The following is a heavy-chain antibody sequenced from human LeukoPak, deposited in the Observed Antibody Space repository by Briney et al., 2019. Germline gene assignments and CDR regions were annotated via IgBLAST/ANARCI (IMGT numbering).Heavy chain of an antibody. CDR3: ASTSGVVVPAATSYYYYGMDV. CDR2: INAGNGNT. J-gene: IGHJ6*02. D-gene: IGHD2-2*01. Sequence: ASVKVSCKASGYTFTSYAMHWVRQAPGQRLEWMGWINAGNGNTKYSQKFQGRVTITRDTSASTAYMELSSLRSEDTAVYYCASTSGVVVPAATSYYYYGMDVWGQGTTVTVSS. CDR1: GYTFTSYA. V-gene: IGHV1-3*01.